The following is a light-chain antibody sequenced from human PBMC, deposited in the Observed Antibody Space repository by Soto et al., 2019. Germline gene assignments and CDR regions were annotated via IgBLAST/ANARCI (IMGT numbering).Light chain of an antibody. Sequence: QSVLTQPPSVSGAPGQRVTISCTGSSSNIGAGYDVHWYQQLPGTAPKLVIYSNYDRPSGVPDRFSGSTSGTSASLVIRGLQSQDEAEYYCAAWDDILNGYVFGGGTKVTVL. J-gene: IGLJ1*01. CDR2: SNY. CDR3: AAWDDILNGYV. CDR1: SSNIGAGYD. V-gene: IGLV1-40*01.